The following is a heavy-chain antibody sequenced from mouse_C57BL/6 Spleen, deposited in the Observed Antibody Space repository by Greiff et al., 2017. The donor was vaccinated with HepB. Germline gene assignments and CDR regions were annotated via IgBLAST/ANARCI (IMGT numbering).Heavy chain of an antibody. Sequence: EVQLVESGGGLVKPGGSLKLSCAASGFTFSSYTMSWVRQTPEKRLEWVATISGGGGNTYYPDSVKGRFTISRDNAKNTLYLQMSSLRSEDTALYYCARDYGSSYWFAYWGQGTLVTVSA. V-gene: IGHV5-9*01. J-gene: IGHJ3*01. CDR3: ARDYGSSYWFAY. CDR1: GFTFSSYT. CDR2: ISGGGGNT. D-gene: IGHD1-1*01.